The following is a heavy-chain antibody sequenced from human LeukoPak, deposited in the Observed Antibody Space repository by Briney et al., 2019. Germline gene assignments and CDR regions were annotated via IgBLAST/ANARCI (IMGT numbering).Heavy chain of an antibody. CDR1: GFTFSGFF. CDR3: ARIGMENLYVL. CDR2: INGNGDKT. V-gene: IGHV3-64*02. D-gene: IGHD2/OR15-2a*01. J-gene: IGHJ4*02. Sequence: GGSLRLSCAASGFTFSGFFMHWIRQAPGRGLEYCSAINGNGDKTLYTDSVRGRFTIFKENSKNTLCLQMCRLRGQARAWYFFARIGMENLYVLWREGTQVTVSS.